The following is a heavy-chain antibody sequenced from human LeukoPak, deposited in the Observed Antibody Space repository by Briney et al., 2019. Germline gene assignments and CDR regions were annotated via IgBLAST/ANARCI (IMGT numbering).Heavy chain of an antibody. Sequence: GGSLRLSCAASGFTFSSYAMHWVRQAPGKGPEWVAVISYDGGNGYYRDSVKGRFTISRDNSKNTLYLQMNSLNADDTAIYYCAKDKWTFCISSTCYGRIGNSWGQGTPVTVSS. V-gene: IGHV3-30*04. CDR3: AKDKWTFCISSTCYGRIGNS. CDR1: GFTFSSYA. D-gene: IGHD2-2*01. CDR2: ISYDGGNG. J-gene: IGHJ4*02.